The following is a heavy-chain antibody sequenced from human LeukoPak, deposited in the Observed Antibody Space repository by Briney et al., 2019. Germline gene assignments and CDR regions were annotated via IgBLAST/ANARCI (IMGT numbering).Heavy chain of an antibody. CDR2: ISSSGSTI. CDR3: ARVGNGDYRYYFYMDV. CDR1: GFTFSDYY. D-gene: IGHD4-17*01. J-gene: IGHJ6*03. Sequence: PGGSLRLSCAASGFTFSDYYMSWIRQAPGKGREWVSYISSSGSTIYYADSVKGRFTISRDNAKNSLYLQMNSLRAEDTAVYYCARVGNGDYRYYFYMDVWGKGTTVTIPS. V-gene: IGHV3-11*01.